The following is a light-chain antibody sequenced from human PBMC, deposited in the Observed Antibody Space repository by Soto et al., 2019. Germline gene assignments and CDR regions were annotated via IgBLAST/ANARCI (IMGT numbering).Light chain of an antibody. V-gene: IGKV1-39*01. CDR1: QSISSY. CDR2: AAS. J-gene: IGKJ3*01. CDR3: QQSDSTPPALT. Sequence: DIQMTQSPSSLSASVGDRVTITCRASQSISSYLNWYQQKPGKAPKLLIYAASRLQSGVPSRFIGSGSVTDFTLAIISRQPEDFATYYCQQSDSTPPALTFGTGTEVDI.